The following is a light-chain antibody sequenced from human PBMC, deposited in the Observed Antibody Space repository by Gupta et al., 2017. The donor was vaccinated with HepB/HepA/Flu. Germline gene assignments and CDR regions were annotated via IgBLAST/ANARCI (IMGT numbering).Light chain of an antibody. CDR1: QSISSY. CDR2: AAS. J-gene: IGKJ2*01. CDR3: QQRYSTPLT. V-gene: IGKV1-39*01. Sequence: DIQMTQSPSSLSASVGDRVTITCRASQSISSYLNWYQQKPGKAPKLLIYAASRLQSEVPSRFSGSGSGTDFTLTISRLQPEDFATYYCQQRYSTPLTFGQGTKLEIK.